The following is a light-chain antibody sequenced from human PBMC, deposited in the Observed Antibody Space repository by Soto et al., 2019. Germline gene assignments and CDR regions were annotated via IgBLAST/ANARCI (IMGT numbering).Light chain of an antibody. Sequence: QSVLPHSTSTSRTPGQSDTISCTATNTDVAASNYVSLSQPHPRKPPKLMIDEVSKRPSGVPDRFSGSRSGNTASLTASGLQAEDEADYYSSSYAGSSNLAAFGTGTKVTGL. CDR2: EVS. J-gene: IGLJ1*01. V-gene: IGLV2-8*02. CDR3: SSYAGSSNLAA. CDR1: NTDVAASNY.